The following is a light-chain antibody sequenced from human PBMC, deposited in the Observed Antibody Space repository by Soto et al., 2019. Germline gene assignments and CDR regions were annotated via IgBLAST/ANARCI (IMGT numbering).Light chain of an antibody. CDR1: SRDVGTYDY. V-gene: IGLV2-14*01. Sequence: QSVLTQPASVTGSPAQSITISCTGSSRDVGTYDYVSWYQQHPGKAPKLMIYEVNNRPSGVSDRFSGSKSGNTASLTISGLQAEDEADYYCNSHTTNRSLVFGGGTKVTVL. CDR3: NSHTTNRSLV. J-gene: IGLJ2*01. CDR2: EVN.